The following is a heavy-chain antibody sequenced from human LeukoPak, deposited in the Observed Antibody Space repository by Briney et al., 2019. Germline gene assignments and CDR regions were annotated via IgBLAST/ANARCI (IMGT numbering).Heavy chain of an antibody. CDR2: LSGSGGST. Sequence: GGSLRLSCAASGFTFSNYAMSWVRQAPGKGLEWVSGLSGSGGSTYYADSVKGRFTISRDNSRNTLYLQMNSLRAEDTAVYYCAKVRAYCGGDCYVYWYFDLWGRGTLVTVSS. CDR3: AKVRAYCGGDCYVYWYFDL. D-gene: IGHD2-21*02. J-gene: IGHJ2*01. V-gene: IGHV3-23*01. CDR1: GFTFSNYA.